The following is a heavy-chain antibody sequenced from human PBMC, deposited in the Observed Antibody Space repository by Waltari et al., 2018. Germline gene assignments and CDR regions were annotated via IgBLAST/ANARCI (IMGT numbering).Heavy chain of an antibody. CDR1: GYTFTSFD. Sequence: QVQLVQSGAEVKKPGASVKVSCKTSGYTFTSFDVSWVRQATGQGLEWMGCMNPNSFNTFFAHEFRRRATLTTDTSTSTAYMDLSNLRSEDTAIYYCARAIRDQLLPDYWGQGTLVTVSS. V-gene: IGHV1-8*01. D-gene: IGHD2-2*01. CDR2: MNPNSFNT. J-gene: IGHJ4*02. CDR3: ARAIRDQLLPDY.